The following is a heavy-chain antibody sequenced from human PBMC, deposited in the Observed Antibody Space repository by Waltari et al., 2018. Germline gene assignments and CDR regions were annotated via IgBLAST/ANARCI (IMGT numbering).Heavy chain of an antibody. CDR1: GFVVSTTY. CDR2: TYASGDT. D-gene: IGHD3-10*01. V-gene: IGHV3-53*01. J-gene: IGHJ3*01. Sequence: VQLVESGGGLMQPGGSLRLSCAPSGFVVSTTYMSWVRQAPGKGLGGVSITYASGDTFFADSVKGRFTVSRDSSKNTLYLQMDDLRADDTALYYCARDHFTLGLPSAFDVWGRGTVVTVSS. CDR3: ARDHFTLGLPSAFDV.